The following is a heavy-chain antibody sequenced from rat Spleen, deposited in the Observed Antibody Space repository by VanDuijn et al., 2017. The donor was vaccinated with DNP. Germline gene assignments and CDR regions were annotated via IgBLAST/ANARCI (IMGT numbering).Heavy chain of an antibody. CDR1: GFTFSDYG. CDR2: ISYDGYSA. Sequence: EVQLVESGGGLVQPGRSMKLSCAASGFTFSDYGMAWVLQAPTEGLEWIASISYDGYSAYYRDSVKGRFTISRDDAKSALFLQMDSLRSEDTATYYCARDNYPSTAYAMDAWGQGTSVTVSS. CDR3: ARDNYPSTAYAMDA. V-gene: IGHV5-7*01. J-gene: IGHJ4*01. D-gene: IGHD1-4*01.